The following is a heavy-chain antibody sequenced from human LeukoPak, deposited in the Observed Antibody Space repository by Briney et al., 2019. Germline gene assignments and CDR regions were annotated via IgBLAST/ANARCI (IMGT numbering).Heavy chain of an antibody. CDR1: GDSISGYY. CDR2: IYYSGSI. J-gene: IGHJ4*02. V-gene: IGHV4-59*01. D-gene: IGHD4-11*01. CDR3: ARLRGNYFPDY. Sequence: PSETLSLSCTVSGDSISGYYWTWIRQPPGKGLEWIGYIYYSGSINYNPSLKSRLTISVDTSKNQFSLKLSSVTAADTAVYYCARLRGNYFPDYWGQGTLVTVSS.